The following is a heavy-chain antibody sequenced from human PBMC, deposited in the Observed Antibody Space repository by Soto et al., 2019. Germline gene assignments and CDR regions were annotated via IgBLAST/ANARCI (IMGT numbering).Heavy chain of an antibody. D-gene: IGHD6-13*01. CDR3: ARALIAADFDY. CDR1: GFTFSDYY. Sequence: QVQLVESGGGLVKPGGSLRLSCAASGFTFSDYYMSWIRQAPGKGLEWVSYISSSSSYTNYADSVKGRFTISRDNAKNSLYLQMNSLRAEDTAVYYCARALIAADFDYWGQGTLVTVSS. J-gene: IGHJ4*02. V-gene: IGHV3-11*06. CDR2: ISSSSSYT.